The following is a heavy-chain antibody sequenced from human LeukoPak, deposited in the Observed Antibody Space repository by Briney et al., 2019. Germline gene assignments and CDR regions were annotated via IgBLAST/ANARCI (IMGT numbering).Heavy chain of an antibody. D-gene: IGHD4-23*01. Sequence: PGGSLRLSCAASGFTFSSYAMHWVRQAPGKGLEWVAVISYDGSNKYYADSVKGRFTISRDNSKNTLYLQMNSLRAEDTAVYYCARDVNGYGGNSEDYWGQGTLVTVSS. CDR3: ARDVNGYGGNSEDY. CDR1: GFTFSSYA. J-gene: IGHJ4*02. V-gene: IGHV3-30*04. CDR2: ISYDGSNK.